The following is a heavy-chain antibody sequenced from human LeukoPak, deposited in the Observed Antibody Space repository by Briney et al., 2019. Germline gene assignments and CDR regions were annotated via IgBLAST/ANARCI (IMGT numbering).Heavy chain of an antibody. D-gene: IGHD4-17*01. CDR3: AKDPNGDYVGAFDS. J-gene: IGHJ3*02. Sequence: GGSLRLSCAASGFTFSNYALIWVRQAPERGLQWVSAITGSGARTYYEDSVKGRFTIPRDHSKNTLYLQMTSPRAEDTAIYYCAKDPNGDYVGAFDSWGQGTMVTVSS. V-gene: IGHV3-23*01. CDR2: ITGSGART. CDR1: GFTFSNYA.